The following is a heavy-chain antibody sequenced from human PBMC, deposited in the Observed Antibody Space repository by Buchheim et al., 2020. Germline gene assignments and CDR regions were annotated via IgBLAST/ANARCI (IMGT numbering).Heavy chain of an antibody. Sequence: QVQLQESGPGLVKPSGTLSLTCAVSGGSISSSNWWSWVRQPPGTGLEWFGEIYHSGSTTYNPSLKSRVTISVDKSKNQFSLKLSSVTAADTAVYYWASRSYYDFWSGYPYYYYGMDVWCQGTT. V-gene: IGHV4-4*02. D-gene: IGHD3-3*01. CDR3: ASRSYYDFWSGYPYYYYGMDV. CDR1: GGSISSSNW. CDR2: IYHSGST. J-gene: IGHJ6*02.